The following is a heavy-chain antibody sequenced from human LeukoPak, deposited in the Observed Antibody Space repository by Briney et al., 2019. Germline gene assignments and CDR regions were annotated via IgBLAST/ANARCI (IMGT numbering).Heavy chain of an antibody. Sequence: PGGSLRLSCTASGFTFSSYAMSWVRRAPGKGLEWVSAISGSGGSTYYADSVKGRFTISRDNSKNTLYLQMNSLRAEDTAVYYCAKMAMVRGVITLAYFDYWGQGTLVTVSS. V-gene: IGHV3-23*01. CDR3: AKMAMVRGVITLAYFDY. CDR2: ISGSGGST. D-gene: IGHD3-10*01. CDR1: GFTFSSYA. J-gene: IGHJ4*02.